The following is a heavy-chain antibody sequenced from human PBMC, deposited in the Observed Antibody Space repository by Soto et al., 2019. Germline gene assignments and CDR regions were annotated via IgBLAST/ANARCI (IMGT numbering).Heavy chain of an antibody. Sequence: AETLSLTCSVSGGSISGSYWSWIRQSPGKGLEWLGYVYYTGSTNYSPSLRSRVSISVDTSKNEFSLRLSSVTAADTAVYFCARSVAVPGAHIDYWGQGTQVTVSS. J-gene: IGHJ4*02. V-gene: IGHV4-59*01. CDR2: VYYTGST. CDR1: GGSISGSY. D-gene: IGHD6-19*01. CDR3: ARSVAVPGAHIDY.